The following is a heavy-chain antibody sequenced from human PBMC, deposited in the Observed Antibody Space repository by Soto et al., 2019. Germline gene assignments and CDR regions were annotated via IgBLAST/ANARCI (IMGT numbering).Heavy chain of an antibody. J-gene: IGHJ5*02. V-gene: IGHV1-69*02. CDR2: IIPILGIA. CDR1: GGTFSSYT. Sequence: QVQLVQSGAEVKKPGSSVKVSCKASGGTFSSYTISWVRQAPGQGLEWMGRIIPILGIANYAQKFQGRVTITADKSTSTAYMELSSLRSEDTAVSYCARLMPRGWSSNCFDPWGQGTLVTFSS. CDR3: ARLMPRGWSSNCFDP. D-gene: IGHD1-26*01.